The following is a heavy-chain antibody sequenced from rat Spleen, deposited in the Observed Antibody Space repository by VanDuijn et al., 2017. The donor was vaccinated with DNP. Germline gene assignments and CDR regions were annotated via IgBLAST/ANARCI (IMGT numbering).Heavy chain of an antibody. J-gene: IGHJ2*01. CDR2: ISYDGSST. V-gene: IGHV5-20*01. CDR3: TRDPDY. CDR1: GFTFSNFD. Sequence: EVKLVESGGGLVQPGRSLKLSCAASGFTFSNFDMAWVRQAPTKGLEWVASISYDGSSTFYRDSVKGRFTISRDNAKSTLYLQMNSLRSEDTATYYCTRDPDYWGQGVMVTVSS.